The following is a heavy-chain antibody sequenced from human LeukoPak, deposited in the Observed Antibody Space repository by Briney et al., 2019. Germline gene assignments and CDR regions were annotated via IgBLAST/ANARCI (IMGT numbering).Heavy chain of an antibody. V-gene: IGHV3-74*01. J-gene: IGHJ6*02. D-gene: IGHD2-15*01. Sequence: GGSLRLSCAASGFTFSNYWMHGVRQAPGKGLVWVSRINSDGSDTRYADSVKGRFTISRDNAENTLHLQMNSLRAEDTAVYYCARAIGYCTGGSCWSGYYGMDVWGQGTTVTVSS. CDR1: GFTFSNYW. CDR3: ARAIGYCTGGSCWSGYYGMDV. CDR2: INSDGSDT.